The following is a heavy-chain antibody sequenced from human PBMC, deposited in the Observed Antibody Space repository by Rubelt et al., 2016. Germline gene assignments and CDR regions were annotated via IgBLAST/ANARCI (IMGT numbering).Heavy chain of an antibody. CDR2: IYYSGIT. J-gene: IGHJ5*02. D-gene: IGHD2-15*01. CDR3: ARLPGISWFDR. CDR1: GGSISSYY. V-gene: IGHV4-59*08. Sequence: QVQLQESGPGLVKPSETLSLTCTVSGGSISSYYWSWIRQLPGKGLEWIGYIYYSGITSYNPSLQGRVTISVDTTKNQFTLNLRTVTAADASVYYSARLPGISWFDRWGQGTLVTASS.